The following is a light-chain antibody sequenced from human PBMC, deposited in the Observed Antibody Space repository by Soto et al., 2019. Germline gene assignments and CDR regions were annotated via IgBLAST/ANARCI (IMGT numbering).Light chain of an antibody. Sequence: DIQMTQSPSSLSASVGDRVTITCRASQGIRNDLGWYQQKPGKAPKRLIYGASSVQSGVPSSFGGSRSGTEFTLTISSLQPEDFATYYFLQHDTFPQTFGQGTKVEIK. J-gene: IGKJ1*01. CDR1: QGIRND. CDR2: GAS. V-gene: IGKV1-17*01. CDR3: LQHDTFPQT.